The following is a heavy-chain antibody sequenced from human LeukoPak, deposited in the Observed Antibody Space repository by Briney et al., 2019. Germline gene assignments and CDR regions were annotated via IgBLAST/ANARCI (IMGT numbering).Heavy chain of an antibody. V-gene: IGHV3-30-3*01. D-gene: IGHD1-14*01. CDR1: GFTFSSYA. Sequence: GRSLRLSCAASGFTFSSYAMHWVRQAPGKGLEWVAVISYDGSNKYYADSVKGRFTISRDNSKNTLDLQMNSLRAEDTAVYYWARGGIHDYWGQGTLVTVSS. J-gene: IGHJ4*02. CDR3: ARGGIHDY. CDR2: ISYDGSNK.